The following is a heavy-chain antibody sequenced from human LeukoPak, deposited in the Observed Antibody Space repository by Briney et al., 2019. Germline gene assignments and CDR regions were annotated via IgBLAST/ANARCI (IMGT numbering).Heavy chain of an antibody. Sequence: RGSLRLSCAAYGFTLSSYAMSWVRQAPGKGLEWVSIFSGSGGTTYSADSVKGRFTISRDNSKNTLYLQMNSLRAEDTAVYYCAKASRDGYNLDFDYWGQGTLVTVSS. CDR1: GFTLSSYA. D-gene: IGHD5-24*01. CDR2: FSGSGGTT. CDR3: AKASRDGYNLDFDY. V-gene: IGHV3-23*01. J-gene: IGHJ4*02.